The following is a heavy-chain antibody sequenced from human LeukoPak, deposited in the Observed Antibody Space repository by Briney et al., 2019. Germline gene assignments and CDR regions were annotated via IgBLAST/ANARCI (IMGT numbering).Heavy chain of an antibody. CDR3: ARVPEYYGSGILGGNNYYYMDV. Sequence: GESLKISCKGSGYSFTSYWIGWVRQMPGKGLEWMGIIYPTDSDTIYSPSFQGQVTMSADKSISTAYLQWNSLRASDSAMYYCARVPEYYGSGILGGNNYYYMDVWGKGTTVTVSS. D-gene: IGHD3-10*01. V-gene: IGHV5-51*01. CDR1: GYSFTSYW. J-gene: IGHJ6*03. CDR2: IYPTDSDT.